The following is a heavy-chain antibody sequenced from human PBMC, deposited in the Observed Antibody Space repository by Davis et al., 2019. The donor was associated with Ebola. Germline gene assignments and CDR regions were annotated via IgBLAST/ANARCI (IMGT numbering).Heavy chain of an antibody. CDR3: AREGWTTGVDY. D-gene: IGHD1-1*01. CDR1: GYTFTGYY. J-gene: IGHJ4*02. CDR2: INPNSGGT. V-gene: IGHV1-2*06. Sequence: ASVKVSCKASGYTFTGYYMHWVRQAPGQGLEWMGRINPNSGGTDYAQKFQDRFTMTWDTSVSTAYMELRRMRSDDTAIYYCAREGWTTGVDYWGRGTLVTVSS.